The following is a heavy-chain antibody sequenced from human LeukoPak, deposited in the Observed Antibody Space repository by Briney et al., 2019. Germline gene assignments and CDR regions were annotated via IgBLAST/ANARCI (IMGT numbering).Heavy chain of an antibody. V-gene: IGHV4-59*11. Sequence: PSETLSLTCTVSGGSISSHYWSWIRQPPGKGLEWIGYIYYSGSTNYNPSLKSRVTISVDTSKNQFSLKLSSVTAADTAVYYCARDRQASGKYQLLNYYYYYMDVWGKGTTVTVSS. D-gene: IGHD2-2*01. CDR2: IYYSGST. J-gene: IGHJ6*03. CDR1: GGSISSHY. CDR3: ARDRQASGKYQLLNYYYYYMDV.